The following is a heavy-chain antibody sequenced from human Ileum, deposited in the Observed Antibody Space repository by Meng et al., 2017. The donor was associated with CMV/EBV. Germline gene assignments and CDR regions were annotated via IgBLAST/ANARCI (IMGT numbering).Heavy chain of an antibody. D-gene: IGHD3-22*01. Sequence: KGSGGTFSSYAISWVRQAPGQGLEWMGGIIPIFSTANYAQKFQGRVTITTDESTSTAYMELSSLGSEDTAVYYCARGANYYDSSGVSWGQGTLVTVSS. CDR2: IIPIFSTA. J-gene: IGHJ4*02. CDR3: ARGANYYDSSGVS. V-gene: IGHV1-69*05. CDR1: GGTFSSYA.